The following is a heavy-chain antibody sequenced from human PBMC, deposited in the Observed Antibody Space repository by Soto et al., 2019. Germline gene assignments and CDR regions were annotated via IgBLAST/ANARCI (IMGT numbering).Heavy chain of an antibody. CDR2: IYYSGYT. V-gene: IGHV4-31*03. CDR3: AREPSI. J-gene: IGHJ4*02. CDR1: XXSXSXXXXY. Sequence: PSEXLSLXCTXXXXSXSXXXXYWNWIRQHPGKGLEWIGYIYYSGYTYYNPSLKSRVTISVDTSKNQFSLKLISVTAADTAVYYCAREPSIWXQGTL.